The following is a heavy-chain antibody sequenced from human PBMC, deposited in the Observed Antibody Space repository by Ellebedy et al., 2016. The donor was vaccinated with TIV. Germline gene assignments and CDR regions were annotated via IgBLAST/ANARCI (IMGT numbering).Heavy chain of an antibody. Sequence: ASVKVSCKASGYTFTSYGITWVRQAPGQGLEWMGWISAYNGNTNYAQKFQGRVTITADKSTSTAYMELSSLRSEDTAVYYCARRDYDFLTGYYLGHFAYWGQGTLVTASS. J-gene: IGHJ4*02. CDR2: ISAYNGNT. CDR1: GYTFTSYG. V-gene: IGHV1-18*01. CDR3: ARRDYDFLTGYYLGHFAY. D-gene: IGHD3-9*01.